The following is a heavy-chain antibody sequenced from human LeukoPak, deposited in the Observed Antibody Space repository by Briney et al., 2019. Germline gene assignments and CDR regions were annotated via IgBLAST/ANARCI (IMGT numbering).Heavy chain of an antibody. D-gene: IGHD3-9*01. V-gene: IGHV4-59*08. J-gene: IGHJ6*02. CDR2: IYYSGST. CDR3: ARHFRYYDILSGYALEYYYYGMDV. CDR1: GGSISSYY. Sequence: SETLSLTCTVSGGSISSYYWSWIRQPPGKGLEWIGYIYYSGSTNYNPSLKSRVTISVDTSKNQFSLKLSSVTAADTAVYYCARHFRYYDILSGYALEYYYYGMDVWGQGTTVTVSS.